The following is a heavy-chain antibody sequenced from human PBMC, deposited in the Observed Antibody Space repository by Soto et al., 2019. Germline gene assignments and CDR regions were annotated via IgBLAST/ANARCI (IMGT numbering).Heavy chain of an antibody. CDR1: GGSISSGGYS. Sequence: LSLTCAVSGGSISSGGYSWSWIRQPPGKGLEWIGYIYHSGSTYYNPSLKSRVTISVDRSKNQFSLKLSSVTAADTAVYYCASEVRGAPHYWGQGTLVTVSS. D-gene: IGHD3-10*01. CDR3: ASEVRGAPHY. CDR2: IYHSGST. V-gene: IGHV4-30-2*01. J-gene: IGHJ4*02.